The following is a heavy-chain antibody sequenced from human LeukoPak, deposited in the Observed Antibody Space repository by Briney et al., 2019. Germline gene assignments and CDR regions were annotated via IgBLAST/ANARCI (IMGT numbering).Heavy chain of an antibody. D-gene: IGHD2-2*01. CDR3: ARRLTQYDCFDP. Sequence: QTLSLTCALSGYSVSRNSVTWNWIRQSPSRGLEWLGRAYYRSTGYNDHAVSVRGRITVNPDTSKNQFSPHLNSVTPEDTAVYYCARRLTQYDCFDPWGQGILVTVSS. CDR1: GYSVSRNSVT. CDR2: AYYRSTGYN. J-gene: IGHJ5*02. V-gene: IGHV6-1*01.